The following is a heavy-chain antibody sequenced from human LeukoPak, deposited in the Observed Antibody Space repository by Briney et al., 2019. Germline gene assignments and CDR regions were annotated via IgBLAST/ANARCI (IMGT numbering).Heavy chain of an antibody. CDR2: ISYDGSNK. J-gene: IGHJ4*02. V-gene: IGHV3-30*03. CDR3: ARDRYYYDSSGYLDY. Sequence: GGSLRLSCAASGFTFSSYGMHWVRQAPGKGLEWVAVISYDGSNKYYADSVKGRFTISRDNSKNTLYLQMNSLRAEDTAVYYCARDRYYYDSSGYLDYWGQGTLVTVSS. CDR1: GFTFSSYG. D-gene: IGHD3-22*01.